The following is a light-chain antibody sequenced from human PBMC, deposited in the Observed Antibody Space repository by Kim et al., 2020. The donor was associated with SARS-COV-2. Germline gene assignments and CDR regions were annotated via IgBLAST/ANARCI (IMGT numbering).Light chain of an antibody. V-gene: IGKV3-20*01. CDR3: QQFGSSPFT. CDR2: AAS. J-gene: IGKJ3*01. CDR1: QSLSSSN. Sequence: PGERATLSCRASQSLSSSNLAWYQQKPGQTPRLLIYAASNRAAGIPDRFSGSGSGTDFTLTISRLEPEDFAVYYCQQFGSSPFTFGPGTKVDIK.